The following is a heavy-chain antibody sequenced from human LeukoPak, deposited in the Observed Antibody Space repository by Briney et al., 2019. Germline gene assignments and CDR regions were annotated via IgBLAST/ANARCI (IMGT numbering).Heavy chain of an antibody. Sequence: SETLSLTCTVPGGSISSGDYYWSWIRQPPGKGLEWIGYIYYSGSTYYNPSLKSRVTISVDTSKNQFSLKLSSVTAADTAVYYCARVPDRGYYYYYMDVWGKGTTVTVSS. D-gene: IGHD3-10*01. CDR1: GGSISSGDYY. CDR3: ARVPDRGYYYYYMDV. CDR2: IYYSGST. J-gene: IGHJ6*03. V-gene: IGHV4-30-4*08.